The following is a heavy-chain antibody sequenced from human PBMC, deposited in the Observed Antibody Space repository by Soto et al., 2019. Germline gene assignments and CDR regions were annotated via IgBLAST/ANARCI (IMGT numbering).Heavy chain of an antibody. V-gene: IGHV3-30*03. CDR3: ARGGGGGFGESVSHNFDY. CDR2: ISYDGSKE. D-gene: IGHD3-10*01. Sequence: QSGGSLRLSCAASRFTLSPYGMHWVRQAPGKGLEWVAFISYDGSKEYYADAVKGRFTISRDNSKNTLYLQMNSLRVEETAIYYSARGGGGGFGESVSHNFDYWGQGTLVTVSS. CDR1: RFTLSPYG. J-gene: IGHJ4*02.